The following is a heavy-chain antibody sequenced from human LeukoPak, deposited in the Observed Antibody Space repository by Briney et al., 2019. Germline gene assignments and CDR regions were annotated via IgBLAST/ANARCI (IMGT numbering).Heavy chain of an antibody. D-gene: IGHD6-6*01. J-gene: IGHJ5*02. CDR1: GFTFSSYG. CDR2: IRYDGSNK. Sequence: GGSLRLSCAASGFTFSSYGMHWVRQAPGKGLEWVAFIRYDGSNKYYADSVKGRFTISRDNSKNTLYLQMNSLRAEDTAVYYCAKGRTVLYNWFDPWGQGTLVTVSS. V-gene: IGHV3-30*02. CDR3: AKGRTVLYNWFDP.